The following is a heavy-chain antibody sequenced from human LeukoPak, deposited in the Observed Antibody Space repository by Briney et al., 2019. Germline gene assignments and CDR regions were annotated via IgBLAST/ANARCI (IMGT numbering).Heavy chain of an antibody. Sequence: SETLSLTCTVSGGSISSYYWSWIRQLPGKGLEWIGYFFYSGSTNYNPSLKSRVTISVDTSKNQFSLKLSSVTAADTAVYYCARHNTGGTGGFDPWGQGTLVTVSS. CDR2: FFYSGST. CDR1: GGSISSYY. CDR3: ARHNTGGTGGFDP. V-gene: IGHV4-59*08. D-gene: IGHD7-27*01. J-gene: IGHJ5*02.